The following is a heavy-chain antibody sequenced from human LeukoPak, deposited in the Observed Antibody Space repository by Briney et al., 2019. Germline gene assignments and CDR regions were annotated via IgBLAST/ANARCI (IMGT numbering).Heavy chain of an antibody. CDR2: ISYDGSNK. D-gene: IGHD3-9*01. J-gene: IGHJ4*02. Sequence: GRSLRLSCAASGFTFSSYAMHWVRQAPGKGLEWVAVISYDGSNKYYADSVKGRFTISRDNSKNTLYLQMNSLRAEGTAVYYCATPLDTTFLDYWGQGTLVTVSS. CDR3: ATPLDTTFLDY. CDR1: GFTFSSYA. V-gene: IGHV3-30-3*01.